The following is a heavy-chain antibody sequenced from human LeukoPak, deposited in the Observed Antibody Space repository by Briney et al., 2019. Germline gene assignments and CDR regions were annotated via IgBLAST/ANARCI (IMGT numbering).Heavy chain of an antibody. Sequence: GGSLRLSCAACGFTFRSYVMNWLRQAPGKGLEWVSYITSDGSAIYYADSVKGRFTTSRDNAQNSLYLQMNSLRAEDTAVYYCAREDLNGGGDFSQHWGQGTLVTVSS. CDR2: ITSDGSAI. V-gene: IGHV3-48*03. CDR1: GFTFRSYV. J-gene: IGHJ4*02. D-gene: IGHD2-21*02. CDR3: AREDLNGGGDFSQH.